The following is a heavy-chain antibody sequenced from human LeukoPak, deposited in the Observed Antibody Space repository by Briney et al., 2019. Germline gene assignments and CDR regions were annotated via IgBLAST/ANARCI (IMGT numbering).Heavy chain of an antibody. CDR1: GFTFRSNW. Sequence: PGGSLRLSCADSGFTFRSNWMHWVRQAPGKGLVWVSRINGDGSSTSYADSVKGRFTISRDNAKNTLYLQMKSLRAEDTAVYYCATQWMQLWENWGQGTLVTVSS. V-gene: IGHV3-74*01. J-gene: IGHJ4*02. D-gene: IGHD5-18*01. CDR3: ATQWMQLWEN. CDR2: INGDGSST.